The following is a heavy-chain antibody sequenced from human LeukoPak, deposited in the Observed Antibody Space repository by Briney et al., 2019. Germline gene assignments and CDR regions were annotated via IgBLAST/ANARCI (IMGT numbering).Heavy chain of an antibody. CDR1: GGSISSYY. J-gene: IGHJ4*02. Sequence: SETLSLTCTVSGGSISSYYWSWIRQPPGKGLEWIGYIDDSGSTNYNPSLKSRVTISVDTSKNQFSLKLRSVTAADTAVYYCARAGYYDSSGYYHFDYWGQGTLVTVSS. CDR3: ARAGYYDSSGYYHFDY. V-gene: IGHV4-59*01. D-gene: IGHD3-22*01. CDR2: IDDSGST.